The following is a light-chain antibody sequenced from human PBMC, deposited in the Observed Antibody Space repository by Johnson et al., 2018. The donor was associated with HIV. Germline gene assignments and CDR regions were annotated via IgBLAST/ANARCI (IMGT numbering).Light chain of an antibody. J-gene: IGLJ1*01. V-gene: IGLV1-51*01. CDR3: GTWDSRLTAYV. Sequence: QSVLTQPPSVSAAPGQKVTISCSGSSSNIGNNYVSWYQQLPGTAPKLLIYDNNKRPSGIPDRFSGSKSDTSATLAITGLQTGDEADYYCGTWDSRLTAYVFGTGTKVTV. CDR2: DNN. CDR1: SSNIGNNY.